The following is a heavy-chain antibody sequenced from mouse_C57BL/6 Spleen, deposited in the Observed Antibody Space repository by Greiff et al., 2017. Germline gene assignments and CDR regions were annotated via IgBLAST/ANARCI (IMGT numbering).Heavy chain of an antibody. CDR2: ISDGGSYT. CDR3: ARAITGTAYAMDY. D-gene: IGHD4-1*01. J-gene: IGHJ4*01. Sequence: EVKVVESGGGLVKPGGSLKLSCAASGFTFSSYAMSWVRQTPEKRLEWVATISDGGSYTYYPDNVKGRFTISRDNAKNNLYLQMSHLKSEDTAMYYCARAITGTAYAMDYWGQGTSVTVSS. V-gene: IGHV5-4*03. CDR1: GFTFSSYA.